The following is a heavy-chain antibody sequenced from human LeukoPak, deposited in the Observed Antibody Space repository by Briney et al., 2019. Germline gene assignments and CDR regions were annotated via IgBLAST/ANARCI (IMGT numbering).Heavy chain of an antibody. CDR3: ARGSGYSYGADAFDI. V-gene: IGHV4-38-2*02. Sequence: SETLTLTCTVSGYSISSGYYWGWIRQPAGKGLEWIGGIYHSGSTYYNPSLKSRVTISVDTSKNQFSLKLSSVTAADTAVYYRARGSGYSYGADAFDIWGQGTMVTVSS. D-gene: IGHD5-18*01. CDR1: GYSISSGYY. J-gene: IGHJ3*02. CDR2: IYHSGST.